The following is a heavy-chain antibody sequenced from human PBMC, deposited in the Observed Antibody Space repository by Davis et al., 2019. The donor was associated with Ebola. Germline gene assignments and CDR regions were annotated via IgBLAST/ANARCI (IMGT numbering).Heavy chain of an antibody. D-gene: IGHD2-8*02. J-gene: IGHJ4*02. CDR2: ISRDAAIT. V-gene: IGHV3-23*01. Sequence: GESLKISCEASGFTFPNYAMTWVRLAPGKGLEWVSVISRDAAITYYAESVRGRFTISRDNSKNTVFLQMNGLRAEDTAMYYCTKDPTGGMRGYFDLWGQGVLVIVSS. CDR3: TKDPTGGMRGYFDL. CDR1: GFTFPNYA.